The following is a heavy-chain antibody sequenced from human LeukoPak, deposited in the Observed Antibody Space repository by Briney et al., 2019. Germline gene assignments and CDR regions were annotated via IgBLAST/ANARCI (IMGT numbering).Heavy chain of an antibody. V-gene: IGHV1-46*01. D-gene: IGHD1-1*01. CDR3: ARDMERLGSFDY. Sequence: ASVKVSCKASGYTFTSYYMHWVRQAPGQGLEWMGIINPSGGSTSYAQKFQGRVTMTRDTSISTAYMELSRLRSDDTAVYYCARDMERLGSFDYWGQGTLVTVSS. CDR1: GYTFTSYY. CDR2: INPSGGST. J-gene: IGHJ4*02.